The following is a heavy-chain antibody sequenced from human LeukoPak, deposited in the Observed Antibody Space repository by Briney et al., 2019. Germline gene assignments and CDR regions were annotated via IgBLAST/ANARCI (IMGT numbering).Heavy chain of an antibody. CDR3: AKAPPYYDFWSGYYTGYFDY. CDR2: ISGSGGST. D-gene: IGHD3-3*01. V-gene: IGHV3-23*01. Sequence: GGSLRLSCAASGFTFSSYAMSWVRQAPGKGLEWVSAISGSGGSTYYADSVKGRFTISRDNSKNTLYRQMNSLRAEDTAVYYCAKAPPYYDFWSGYYTGYFDYWGQGTLVTVSS. CDR1: GFTFSSYA. J-gene: IGHJ4*02.